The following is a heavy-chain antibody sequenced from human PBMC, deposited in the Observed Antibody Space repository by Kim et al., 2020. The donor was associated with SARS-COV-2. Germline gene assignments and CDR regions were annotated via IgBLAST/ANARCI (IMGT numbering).Heavy chain of an antibody. D-gene: IGHD5-12*01. CDR1: GITFSSYA. CDR3: AKSGGVATGGFDY. J-gene: IGHJ4*02. V-gene: IGHV3-23*01. Sequence: GGSLRLSCAASGITFSSYAMSWVRQAPGKGLEWVSAISGSGGSTYYADSVKGRFTISRDNSKNTLYLQMSSLRAEDTAVYHCAKSGGVATGGFDYWGQGTLVTVSS. CDR2: ISGSGGST.